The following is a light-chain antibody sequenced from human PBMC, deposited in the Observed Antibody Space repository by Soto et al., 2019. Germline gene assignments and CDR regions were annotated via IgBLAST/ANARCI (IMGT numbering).Light chain of an antibody. CDR1: SSNIGADYD. J-gene: IGLJ1*01. CDR3: CSHAGFNTPYV. Sequence: QSVLTQPPSVSGAPGQRLTISCTGSSSNIGADYDVHWYQQLPGKVPKLMIYEDYKRPSGVSHRFSGSKSGNTASLTISGLQAEDEADYYCCSHAGFNTPYVFATGTKVTVL. CDR2: EDY. V-gene: IGLV1-40*01.